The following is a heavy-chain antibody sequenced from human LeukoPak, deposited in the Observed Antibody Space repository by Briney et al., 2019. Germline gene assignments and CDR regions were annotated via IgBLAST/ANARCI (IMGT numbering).Heavy chain of an antibody. Sequence: ASVKVSCKASGYTFTGYYMHWVRQAPGQGLEWMGRINPNSGGTNYAQKFQGRVTMTRDTSISTAYIELSRLRSDDTAVYYCAREGRYSSSEGNWFDPWGQGTLVTVSS. D-gene: IGHD6-13*01. CDR1: GYTFTGYY. CDR2: INPNSGGT. CDR3: AREGRYSSSEGNWFDP. V-gene: IGHV1-2*06. J-gene: IGHJ5*02.